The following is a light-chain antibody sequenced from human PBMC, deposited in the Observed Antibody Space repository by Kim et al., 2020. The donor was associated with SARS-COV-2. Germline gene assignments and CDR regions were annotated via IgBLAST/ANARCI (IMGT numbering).Light chain of an antibody. CDR2: WGN. V-gene: IGLV3-19*01. Sequence: ALGQDRKVQRQGGQPRKDYGKLVPAEGGTAPVIVSHWGNNRPSGIPDRFSGSSSGNTASLTITGAQAEDEADYYCNSRDSSGNHYVFGTGTKVTVL. J-gene: IGLJ1*01. CDR1: PRKDY. CDR3: NSRDSSGNHYV.